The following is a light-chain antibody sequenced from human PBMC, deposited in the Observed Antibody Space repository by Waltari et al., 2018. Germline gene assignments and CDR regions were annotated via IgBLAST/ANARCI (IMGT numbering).Light chain of an antibody. CDR2: GAS. CDR1: QRITSN. V-gene: IGKV3-15*01. Sequence: EIVLTQSPVILSVSPGERTTLSCRASQRITSNLAWYQQKPGQSPRLLIYGASIRAAGIPARFSGSGSGTEFTLTISSLQSEDFAVYYCQQYNNWLPLTFGGGTKVEIK. J-gene: IGKJ4*01. CDR3: QQYNNWLPLT.